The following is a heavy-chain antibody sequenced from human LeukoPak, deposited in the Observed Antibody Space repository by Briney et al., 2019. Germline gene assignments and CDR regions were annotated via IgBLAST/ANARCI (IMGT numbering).Heavy chain of an antibody. J-gene: IGHJ4*02. CDR2: ISSSSSYI. D-gene: IGHD5-12*01. CDR1: GFTFSSYS. V-gene: IGHV3-21*01. CDR3: ARDEFQMATISAAY. Sequence: GGSLRLSCAASGFTFSSYSMNWGRQAPGKGLEGVFSISSSSSYIYYADSVKGRFTISRDNAKNSLYLQMNSLRAEDTAVYYCARDEFQMATISAAYWGQGTLVTVSS.